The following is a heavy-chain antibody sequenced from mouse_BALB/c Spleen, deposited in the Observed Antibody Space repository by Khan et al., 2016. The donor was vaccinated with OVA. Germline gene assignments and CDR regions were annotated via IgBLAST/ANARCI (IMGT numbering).Heavy chain of an antibody. CDR2: MIYSGNT. V-gene: IGHV3-8*02. J-gene: IGHJ3*01. CDR3: ARSTYRYAFAY. D-gene: IGHD2-14*01. Sequence: EVQLQESGPSLVKPSQTLSLTCSVTGDSITSGYWSWIRKFPGNKLEYMGYMIYSGNTYYNPSLKSRLSITRHTSKNQYYLQLNSVTTEDTATSYCARSTYRYAFAYWGQGTLVTVSA. CDR1: GDSITSGY.